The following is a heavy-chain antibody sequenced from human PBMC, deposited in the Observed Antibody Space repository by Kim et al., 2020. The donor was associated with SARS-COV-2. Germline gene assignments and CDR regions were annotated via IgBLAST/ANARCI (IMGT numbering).Heavy chain of an antibody. V-gene: IGHV3-23*01. CDR1: GFTFSSYA. CDR2: ISGSGGST. J-gene: IGHJ5*02. D-gene: IGHD3-22*01. CDR3: AKLEYSWGYYYDSCWFDP. Sequence: GGSLRLSCAASGFTFSSYAMSWVRQAPGKGLEWVSAISGSGGSTYYADSVKGRFTISRDNSKNTLYLQMNSLRAEDTAVYYCAKLEYSWGYYYDSCWFDPWGQGTLVTVSS.